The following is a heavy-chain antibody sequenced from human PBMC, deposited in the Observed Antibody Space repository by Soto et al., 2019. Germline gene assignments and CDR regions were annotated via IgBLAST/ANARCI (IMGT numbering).Heavy chain of an antibody. V-gene: IGHV3-33*01. CDR3: AREGYYYSSGYYYSYGMDV. D-gene: IGHD3-22*01. CDR2: IWYDGSNK. CDR1: GLTFSSYG. Sequence: QVQLVESGGGVVQPGRSLRLSCAASGLTFSSYGMHWVRQAPGKGLEWVAVIWYDGSNKYYADSVKGRFTISRDNSKNTLYLQMNSLSAEDTAVYYCAREGYYYSSGYYYSYGMDVWGQGTTVTVSS. J-gene: IGHJ6*02.